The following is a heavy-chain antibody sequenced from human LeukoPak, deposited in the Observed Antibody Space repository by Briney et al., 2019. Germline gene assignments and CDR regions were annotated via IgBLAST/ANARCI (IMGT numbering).Heavy chain of an antibody. V-gene: IGHV4-61*01. CDR1: GSSVSSGSYY. CDR3: ARDLGSGWYYFDY. J-gene: IGHJ4*02. CDR2: IYYSGST. Sequence: SETLSLTCTVSGSSVSSGSYYWSWIRQPPGKGLEWIGYIYYSGSTNYNPSLKSRVTISVDTSKNQFFLKLSSVTAADTAVYYCARDLGSGWYYFDYWGQGTLVTVSS. D-gene: IGHD6-19*01.